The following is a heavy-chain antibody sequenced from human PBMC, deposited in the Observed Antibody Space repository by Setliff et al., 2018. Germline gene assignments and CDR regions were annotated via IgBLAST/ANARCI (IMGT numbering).Heavy chain of an antibody. J-gene: IGHJ2*01. CDR1: GGSISSDS. D-gene: IGHD5-12*01. CDR3: ARNPDFLQYSFDL. Sequence: PSETLSLTCTVSGGSISSDSWSWIRQPPGKGLEWLGQIYTSWSTNYNPSLKGRATLSIDTSKSQFSLKLSSMTAADTALYYCARNPDFLQYSFDLWGRGTLVTVSS. V-gene: IGHV4-4*09. CDR2: IYTSWST.